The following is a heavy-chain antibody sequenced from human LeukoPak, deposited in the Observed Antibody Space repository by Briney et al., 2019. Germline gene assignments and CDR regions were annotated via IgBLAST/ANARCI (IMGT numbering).Heavy chain of an antibody. CDR1: GFTFYDYS. V-gene: IGHV3-9*01. J-gene: IGHJ5*02. Sequence: WRSLRLSCAASGFTFYDYSMHWVRQAPGKGLEWVLGISWNSGSIGYADSVKGRFTISRDNAKNSLYLQMNSLRAEDTALYYCAKGTRLLQGGWFDPWGQGTLVTVSS. D-gene: IGHD5-12*01. CDR3: AKGTRLLQGGWFDP. CDR2: ISWNSGSI.